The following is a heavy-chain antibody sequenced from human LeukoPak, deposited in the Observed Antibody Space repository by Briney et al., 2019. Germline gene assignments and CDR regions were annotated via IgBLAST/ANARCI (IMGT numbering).Heavy chain of an antibody. CDR2: IYPGDSDT. CDR1: GSSFTSYW. Sequence: LGASLKISCKGSGSSFTSYWIGWVRQMPGKGPEWMGIIYPGDSDTRYSPSFQGQVTISADKSISTAYLQWSSLKASDTAMYYCARYQRWSGDHLDYWGQGTLVTVSS. D-gene: IGHD2-21*02. V-gene: IGHV5-51*01. J-gene: IGHJ4*02. CDR3: ARYQRWSGDHLDY.